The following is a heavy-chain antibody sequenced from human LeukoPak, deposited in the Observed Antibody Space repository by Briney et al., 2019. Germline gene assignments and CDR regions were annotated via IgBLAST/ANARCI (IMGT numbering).Heavy chain of an antibody. Sequence: GGSLRLSCAASGFTFDDYTMHWVRQAPGKGLEWVSLISWDGGSTYYADSVKGRFTISRDNSKNSLYLRMNSLRTEDTALYYCAKGPPYYYGSGSYSWSFDYWGQGTLVTVSS. CDR2: ISWDGGST. CDR3: AKGPPYYYGSGSYSWSFDY. J-gene: IGHJ4*02. CDR1: GFTFDDYT. D-gene: IGHD3-10*01. V-gene: IGHV3-43*01.